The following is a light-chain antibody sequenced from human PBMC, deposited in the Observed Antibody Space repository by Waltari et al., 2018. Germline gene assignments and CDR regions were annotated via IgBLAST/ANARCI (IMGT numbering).Light chain of an antibody. CDR1: QSVSSS. J-gene: IGKJ4*01. CDR2: GAS. Sequence: EIVLTQSPATLSLSPGERATLSCRASQSVSSSLAWYQQKTGQAPRLLIYGASSRATGIPDRFSGSGSGTDFTLTISSLEPEDFEVYYCQQYSHWPLSFGGGTKV. CDR3: QQYSHWPLS. V-gene: IGKV3-15*01.